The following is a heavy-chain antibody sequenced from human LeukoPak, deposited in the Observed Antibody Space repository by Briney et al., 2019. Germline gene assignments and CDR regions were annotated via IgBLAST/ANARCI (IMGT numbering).Heavy chain of an antibody. CDR2: IYYSGST. CDR3: ARDAPYDTRYAFDI. V-gene: IGHV4-39*07. D-gene: IGHD3-16*01. J-gene: IGHJ3*02. Sequence: SETLSLTCTVSGGSISSYYWGWIRQRPGKGLEWIGSIYYSGSTYYNPSLKSRVTISVDTSKNQFSLKLSSVTAADTAVYYCARDAPYDTRYAFDIWGQGTMVTVSS. CDR1: GGSISSYY.